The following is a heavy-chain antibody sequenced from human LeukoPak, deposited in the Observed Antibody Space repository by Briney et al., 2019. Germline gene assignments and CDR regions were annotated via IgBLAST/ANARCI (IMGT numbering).Heavy chain of an antibody. CDR2: ISAYDDKR. CDR1: GYTFTSYG. Sequence: ASVKVSCKASGYTFTSYGISWARQAPGQGLEWVGWISAYDDKRNSVQRFQDRITMTTDTSTSTSYLELRNLRSDDTAVYYCARVLVKTRGNYFHDDYWGQGTLVTFSS. V-gene: IGHV1-18*01. D-gene: IGHD2/OR15-2a*01. J-gene: IGHJ4*02. CDR3: ARVLVKTRGNYFHDDY.